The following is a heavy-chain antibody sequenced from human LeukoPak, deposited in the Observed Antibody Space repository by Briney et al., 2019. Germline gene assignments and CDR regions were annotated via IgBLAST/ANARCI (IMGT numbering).Heavy chain of an antibody. CDR3: ARDLNVAVAGPIFDS. J-gene: IGHJ4*02. CDR2: IYTTGST. D-gene: IGHD6-19*01. CDR1: VGSISSYY. V-gene: IGHV4-4*07. Sequence: SETLSLTCTISVGSISSYYWSWSREPAGKGLEWIGRIYTTGSTNYNPSLKSRVTMSADTSKNQFSLKLSSVTAADTAVYYCARDLNVAVAGPIFDSWGQGTLVTVSS.